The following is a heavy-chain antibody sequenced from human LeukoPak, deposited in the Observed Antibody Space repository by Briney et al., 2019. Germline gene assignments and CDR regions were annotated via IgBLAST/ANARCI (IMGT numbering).Heavy chain of an antibody. CDR2: IRYDGSNK. CDR1: TFNFGLYV. CDR3: AKDGFAAFDY. Sequence: GGSLRLSCEASTFNFGLYVMTWARQAPGKGLEWVAFIRYDGSNKYYADSVKGRFTISRDNSKNTLYMQMNSLRGEDTAVYYCAKDGFAAFDYWGQGALVTVSS. D-gene: IGHD3-10*01. V-gene: IGHV3-30*02. J-gene: IGHJ4*02.